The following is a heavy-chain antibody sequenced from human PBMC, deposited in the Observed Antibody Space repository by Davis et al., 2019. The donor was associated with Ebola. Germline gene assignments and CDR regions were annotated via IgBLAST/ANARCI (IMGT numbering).Heavy chain of an antibody. CDR1: GGSISSSSYY. CDR3: ARHEYVLRFLEWLSNWFDP. Sequence: PGGSLRLSCTVSGGSISSSSYYWGWIRQPPGKGLEWIGSIYYSGSTYYNPSLKSRVTISVDTSKNQFSLKLSSVTAADTAVYYCARHEYVLRFLEWLSNWFDPWGQGTLVTVSS. D-gene: IGHD3-3*01. CDR2: IYYSGST. J-gene: IGHJ5*02. V-gene: IGHV4-39*01.